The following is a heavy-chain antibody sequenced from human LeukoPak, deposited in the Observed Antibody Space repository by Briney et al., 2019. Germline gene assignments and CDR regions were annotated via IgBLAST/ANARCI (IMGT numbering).Heavy chain of an antibody. V-gene: IGHV4-61*01. CDR1: GGSVSSSSYY. D-gene: IGHD2-2*01. Sequence: SETLSVTCTVSGGSVSSSSYYCSWIRQPPGKGLEWVGYIYYSGSTNYNPSLKSRVTISVDTSKNQFSLKLSSVTAADTAVYYCARVSPEPSNIVVVPAASFAFDIWGQGTMVTVSS. CDR3: ARVSPEPSNIVVVPAASFAFDI. CDR2: IYYSGST. J-gene: IGHJ3*02.